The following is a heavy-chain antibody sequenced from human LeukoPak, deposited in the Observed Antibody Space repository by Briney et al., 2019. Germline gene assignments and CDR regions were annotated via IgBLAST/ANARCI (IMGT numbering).Heavy chain of an antibody. CDR1: GFTFSSYA. V-gene: IGHV3-23*01. D-gene: IGHD6-19*01. CDR3: ASWYSSGWALEYYFDY. Sequence: GGSLRLSCAASGFTFSSYAMSWVRQAPGKGLEWVSAISGSGGSTYYADSVKGRFTISRDNSKNTLYLQMNSLRAEDTAVYYCASWYSSGWALEYYFDYWGQGTLVTVSS. CDR2: ISGSGGST. J-gene: IGHJ4*02.